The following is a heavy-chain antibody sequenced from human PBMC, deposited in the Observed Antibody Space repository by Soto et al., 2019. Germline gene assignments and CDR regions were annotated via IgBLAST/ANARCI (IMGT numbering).Heavy chain of an antibody. D-gene: IGHD2-15*01. CDR2: IIPIFDSP. V-gene: IGHV1-69*06. CDR1: GGTFNNFA. J-gene: IGHJ6*02. CDR3: ARGTYCRGIGCYGGYYSYYDMDV. Sequence: QVQLLQSGAEVKKPGSSVKVSCKASGGTFNNFAINWVRLAPGQGLEWMGGIIPIFDSPNYAQKFKDRVTITADKFTTTDYMELSSLTSDDTAIYYCARGTYCRGIGCYGGYYSYYDMDVWGQGTTVSVSS.